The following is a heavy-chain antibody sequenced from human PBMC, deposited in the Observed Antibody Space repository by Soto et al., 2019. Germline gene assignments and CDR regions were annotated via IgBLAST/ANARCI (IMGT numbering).Heavy chain of an antibody. CDR3: AKRRGAGGHFDY. Sequence: EVELLESGGGLVHPEGSLRLSCAASGFTFSTYAMGWVRQAPGKGLAWVSVVSSGGGTHYADSVKGRFTGSRDNSKNTLSLQMNSLRADDTAVYYCAKRRGAGGHFDYWGQGALVTVSS. D-gene: IGHD2-15*01. V-gene: IGHV3-23*01. CDR2: VSSGGGT. J-gene: IGHJ4*02. CDR1: GFTFSTYA.